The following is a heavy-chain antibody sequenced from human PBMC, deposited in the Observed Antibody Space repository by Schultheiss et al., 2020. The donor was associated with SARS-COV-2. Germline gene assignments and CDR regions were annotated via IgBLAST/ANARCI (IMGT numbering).Heavy chain of an antibody. CDR2: IFPADSET. Sequence: GGSLRLSCKGSGYSFTSYWIGWVRQMPGKGPEWMGIIFPADSETRYSPSFQGQVTISADKSTNTAYLQWSSLKASDTAMYYCARTPMTRYVTTVTSDLWGQGTQITVAS. CDR3: ARTPMTRYVTTVTSDL. D-gene: IGHD4-17*01. CDR1: GYSFTSYW. J-gene: IGHJ5*02. V-gene: IGHV5-51*01.